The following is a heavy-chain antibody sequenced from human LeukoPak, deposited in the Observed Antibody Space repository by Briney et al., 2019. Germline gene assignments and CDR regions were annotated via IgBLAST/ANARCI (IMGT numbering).Heavy chain of an antibody. J-gene: IGHJ6*03. CDR2: ISGSGDST. V-gene: IGHV3-23*01. CDR3: AKDEAYYDFWSSGRYYYYMDV. D-gene: IGHD3-3*01. Sequence: GGSLRLSCAASGFNLSTYWMSWVRQAPGKGLEWVSAISGSGDSTYYADSVKGRFTISRDNSKNMLYLQMNSLRVEDTAVYYCAKDEAYYDFWSSGRYYYYMDVWGEGTTVTVS. CDR1: GFNLSTYW.